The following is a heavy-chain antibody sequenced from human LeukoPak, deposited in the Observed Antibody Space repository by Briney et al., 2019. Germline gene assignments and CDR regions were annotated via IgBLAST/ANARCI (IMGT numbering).Heavy chain of an antibody. CDR1: GYTFTGYY. CDR2: INPNSGGT. V-gene: IGHV1-2*02. CDR3: ARGPRITLIRGGQWYYYMDV. Sequence: ASVKVSCKASGYTFTGYYMHWVRQAPGQGLEWMGWINPNSGGTNYAQKFQGRVTMTRDTSISTAYMELSRLRSEDTAVYYCARGPRITLIRGGQWYYYMDVWGKGTTVTISS. D-gene: IGHD3-10*01. J-gene: IGHJ6*03.